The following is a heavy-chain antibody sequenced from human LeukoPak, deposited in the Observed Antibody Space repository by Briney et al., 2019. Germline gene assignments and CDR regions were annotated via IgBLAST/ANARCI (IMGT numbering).Heavy chain of an antibody. V-gene: IGHV4-34*01. CDR3: ARRIVVITTLDY. Sequence: SETLSLTCAVSGGSFSGYYWSWIRQPPGKGLEWIGEIKHSGSTNYNPSLKSRVTISVDTSKNQFSLKLSSVTAADTAVYYCARRIVVITTLDYWGQGTLVTVSS. D-gene: IGHD3-22*01. J-gene: IGHJ4*02. CDR2: IKHSGST. CDR1: GGSFSGYY.